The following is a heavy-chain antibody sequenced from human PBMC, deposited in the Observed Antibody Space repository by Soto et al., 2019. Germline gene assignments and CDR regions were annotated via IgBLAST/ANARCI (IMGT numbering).Heavy chain of an antibody. CDR2: ISGTTLHT. CDR1: DFIFSDYY. J-gene: IGHJ6*02. CDR3: ARSFADYHNYPYYYYGMEV. Sequence: QVQLVESGGGLVKPGGSLRLSCVASDFIFSDYYMSWIRQAPGKGLEWVSCISGTTLHTNYADSVKGRFTISRDNTKNSLYLQMDSLRVEDTAIYYCARSFADYHNYPYYYYGMEVWGHGTTVTVSS. V-gene: IGHV3-11*06. D-gene: IGHD4-4*01.